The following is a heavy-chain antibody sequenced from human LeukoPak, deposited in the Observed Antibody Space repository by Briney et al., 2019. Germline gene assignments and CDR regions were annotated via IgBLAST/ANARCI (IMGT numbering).Heavy chain of an antibody. CDR3: ASTNAYNRDYPYYYGMDV. CDR1: GFTFSSYG. CDR2: IWSDGSSQ. D-gene: IGHD1-7*01. V-gene: IGHV3-33*08. J-gene: IGHJ6*02. Sequence: GGSLRLSCAASGFTFSSYGMHWVRQAPGKGLEWVALIWSDGSSQSYADSVKGRFTISRDNSKDTLYLQMNSLRAEDTAVYYCASTNAYNRDYPYYYGMDVWGQGTTVTVSS.